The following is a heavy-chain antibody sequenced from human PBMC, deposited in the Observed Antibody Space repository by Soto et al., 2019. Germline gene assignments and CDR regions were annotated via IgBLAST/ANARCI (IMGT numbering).Heavy chain of an antibody. V-gene: IGHV3-33*05. J-gene: IGHJ4*02. CDR3: VGWRTTGGLDV. Sequence: QVQLVESGGGVVQPGTSLRLSCVGSGFTFRSYVIHWVRQAPGKGLEWVALTSYDGSNNFYGDSVKGRFTISRHNSRNTVELQMDSLRFEYKALYYCVGWRTTGGLDVWGEGTLVSVSS. CDR1: GFTFRSYV. D-gene: IGHD3-16*01. CDR2: TSYDGSNN.